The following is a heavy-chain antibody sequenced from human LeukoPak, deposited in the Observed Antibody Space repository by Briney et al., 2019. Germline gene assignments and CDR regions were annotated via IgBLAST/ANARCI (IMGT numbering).Heavy chain of an antibody. J-gene: IGHJ4*01. D-gene: IGHD1-1*01. V-gene: IGHV3-21*01. Sequence: GGSLRLSCATSGFTFTSVSMSWVRQAPGKGLEWVAFIGHVAGDIFYADSVKGRFNISRDDAKGSVYLQMNSLRVDDTAVYFCARDPYTGSMFDYWGHGTLSPSPQ. CDR2: IGHVAGDI. CDR3: ARDPYTGSMFDY. CDR1: GFTFTSVS.